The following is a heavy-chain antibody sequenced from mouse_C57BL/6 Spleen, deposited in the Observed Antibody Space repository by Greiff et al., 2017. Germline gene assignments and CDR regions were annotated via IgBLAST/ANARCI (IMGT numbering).Heavy chain of an antibody. CDR3: ARSAQATFAY. CDR2: IDPSDGYT. J-gene: IGHJ3*01. Sequence: VQLQESGAELVKPGASVKLSCKASGYTFTSYWMQWVKQRPGQGLEWIGEIDPSDGYTNYNQKFKGKATLTVDTSSSTAYMQLSSLTSEDSAVYYCARSAQATFAYWGQGTLVTVSA. V-gene: IGHV1-50*01. D-gene: IGHD3-2*02. CDR1: GYTFTSYW.